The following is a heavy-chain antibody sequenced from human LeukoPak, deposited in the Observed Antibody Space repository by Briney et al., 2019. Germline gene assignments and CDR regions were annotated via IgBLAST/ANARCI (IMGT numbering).Heavy chain of an antibody. Sequence: PGGSLRLPCAAPGFTFSSYSMNWVRQAPGKGLEWVSSISSSSSYIYYADSVKGRFTISRDNAKNSLYLQMNSLRAEDTAVYYCARGDYDSSGYYYIYWGQGTLVTVSS. CDR1: GFTFSSYS. D-gene: IGHD3-22*01. CDR3: ARGDYDSSGYYYIY. J-gene: IGHJ4*02. CDR2: ISSSSSYI. V-gene: IGHV3-21*01.